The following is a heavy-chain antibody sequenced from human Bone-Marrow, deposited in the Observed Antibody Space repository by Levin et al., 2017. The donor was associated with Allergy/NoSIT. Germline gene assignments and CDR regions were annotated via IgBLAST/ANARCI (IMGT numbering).Heavy chain of an antibody. V-gene: IGHV4-59*02. CDR3: ASPFYDSTGYFYAFHI. D-gene: IGHD3-22*01. J-gene: IGHJ3*02. Sequence: ESLKISCTVSGGSVSSFYWSWIRQPPGKGLEWIGYIYYSGNTDYNPSLKSRVTISIDKSKNQFSLKLSSVTAADTAVYYCASPFYDSTGYFYAFHIWGQGTMVTVSS. CDR2: IYYSGNT. CDR1: GGSVSSFY.